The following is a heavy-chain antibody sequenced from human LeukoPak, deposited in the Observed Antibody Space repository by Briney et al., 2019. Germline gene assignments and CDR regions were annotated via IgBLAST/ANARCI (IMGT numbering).Heavy chain of an antibody. D-gene: IGHD3-22*01. CDR2: ISAYNGNT. V-gene: IGHV1-18*01. J-gene: IGHJ4*02. Sequence: ASVKVSCKASGYTFTSYGISWVRQAPGQGLEWMGWISAYNGNTNYTQKLQGRVTMTTDTSTSTAYMELRSLRSDDTAVYYCARVAPYYYDSSGYWIDYWGQGTLVTVSS. CDR1: GYTFTSYG. CDR3: ARVAPYYYDSSGYWIDY.